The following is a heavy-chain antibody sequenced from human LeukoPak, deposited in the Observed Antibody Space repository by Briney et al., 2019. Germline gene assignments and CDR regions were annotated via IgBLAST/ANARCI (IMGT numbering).Heavy chain of an antibody. J-gene: IGHJ4*02. V-gene: IGHV3-23*01. Sequence: GGSLRLSCAASGFTFSSYAMSWVRQAPGRGLEWVSTISGSGDSTYYADSVKGRFTISRDNSKNTLYLQMNSLRAEDTAVYYCARDEAATIKYWGQGTLVTVSS. CDR3: ARDEAATIKY. CDR1: GFTFSSYA. CDR2: ISGSGDST. D-gene: IGHD5-12*01.